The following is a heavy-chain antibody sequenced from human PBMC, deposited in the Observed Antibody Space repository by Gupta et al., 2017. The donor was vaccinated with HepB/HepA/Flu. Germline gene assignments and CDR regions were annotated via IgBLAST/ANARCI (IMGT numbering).Heavy chain of an antibody. CDR2: ISSGSNTR. V-gene: IGHV3-48*02. CDR1: GFTFSSYS. CDR3: ARWTNWGVDD. Sequence: EVQLVESGGGLVQPGGSLRLSCAASGFTFSSYSMKWVRQAPGTGLEWVSYISSGSNTRYYAASVKGRFTISRATATNSLYLQMNSRRDEDKDVYYCARWTNWGVDDGGQGTMVTVSS. D-gene: IGHD7-27*01. J-gene: IGHJ4*02.